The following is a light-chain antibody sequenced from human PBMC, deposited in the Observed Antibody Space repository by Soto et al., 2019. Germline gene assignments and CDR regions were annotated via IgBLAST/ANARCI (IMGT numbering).Light chain of an antibody. CDR2: AAA. CDR3: QQYFSYPYT. CDR1: QGISSY. V-gene: IGKV1-8*01. J-gene: IGKJ2*01. Sequence: AIRMTQSPSSFSASTGDRVTITCRASQGISSYLAWYQQKPGKAPNLLIYAAATLQRGSPSRFSGSGSGTDFTLTISRLQSEDFATYYCQQYFSYPYTFYPVTQLEI.